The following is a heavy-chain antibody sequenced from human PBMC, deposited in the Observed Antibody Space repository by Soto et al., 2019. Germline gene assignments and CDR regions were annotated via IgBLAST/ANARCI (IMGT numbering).Heavy chain of an antibody. CDR1: GYTLTELS. J-gene: IGHJ6*02. CDR3: ATVRFLEWSGYYYGMDV. V-gene: IGHV1-24*01. Sequence: ASVKVSCKVSGYTLTELSIHWVRQAPGKGLEWMGGFDPEDGETIYAQKFQGRVTMTEDTSTDTAYMELSSLRSEDTAVYYCATVRFLEWSGYYYGMDVWGQGTTVTVSS. D-gene: IGHD3-3*01. CDR2: FDPEDGET.